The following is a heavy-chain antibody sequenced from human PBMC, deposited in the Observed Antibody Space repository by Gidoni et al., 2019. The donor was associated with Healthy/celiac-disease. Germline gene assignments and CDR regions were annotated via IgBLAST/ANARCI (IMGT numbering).Heavy chain of an antibody. Sequence: QITLKESGPTLFKPTQTLTLTCTFSGFSLSTSGFGWGWIRQPPGKALEWLAFIYFDDDKRYSPSLKRRITITKDNSKNQVVLTMTNMDTVDTATYYCAHSLRYCSSTSCDIKAFDIWGQGKMVTVSS. D-gene: IGHD2-2*02. J-gene: IGHJ3*02. CDR1: GFSLSTSGFG. CDR2: IYFDDDK. V-gene: IGHV2-5*02. CDR3: AHSLRYCSSTSCDIKAFDI.